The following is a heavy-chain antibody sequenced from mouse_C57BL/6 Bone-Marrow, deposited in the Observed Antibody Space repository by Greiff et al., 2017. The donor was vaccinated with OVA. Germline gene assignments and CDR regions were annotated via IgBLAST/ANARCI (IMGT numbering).Heavy chain of an antibody. CDR1: GFTFSDYG. CDR2: ISNLAYSI. CDR3: ARLPPLYDYGSSPSYWYFDV. V-gene: IGHV5-15*04. J-gene: IGHJ1*03. D-gene: IGHD1-1*01. Sequence: EVKVEESGGGLVQPGGSLKLSCAASGFTFSDYGMAWVRQAPRKGPEWVAFISNLAYSIYYADTVTGRFTISRENAKNTLYLEMSSLRSEDTAMYYCARLPPLYDYGSSPSYWYFDVWGTGTTVTVSS.